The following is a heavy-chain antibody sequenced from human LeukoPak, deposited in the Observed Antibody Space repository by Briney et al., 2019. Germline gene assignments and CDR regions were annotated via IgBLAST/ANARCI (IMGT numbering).Heavy chain of an antibody. J-gene: IGHJ4*02. Sequence: GGSLRLSCAASGFSFSSYAMTWARQAPVKGLEWVSAISGDGTRTYYADSVKGRFTISRDNSKNALYLQMNSLRAEDTAVYYCARGGPGGYDFDYWGQGSLVTVSS. CDR2: ISGDGTRT. CDR3: ARGGPGGYDFDY. V-gene: IGHV3-23*01. D-gene: IGHD2-15*01. CDR1: GFSFSSYA.